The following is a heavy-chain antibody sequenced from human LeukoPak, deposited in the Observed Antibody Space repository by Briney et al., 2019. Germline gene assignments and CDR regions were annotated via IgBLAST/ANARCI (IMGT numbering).Heavy chain of an antibody. CDR1: GVSFSAYA. D-gene: IGHD3-22*01. Sequence: GGSLALSCASSGVSFSAYAMSWVRPAAGKGLEWVSGIGASGLNTYYADTVKGRLTISRDNSNNAVYLQLYSLRVEDTAVYYCAKNWDDYDSSGPIDHWGQGALVTVSS. CDR2: IGASGLNT. CDR3: AKNWDDYDSSGPIDH. V-gene: IGHV3-23*01. J-gene: IGHJ4*02.